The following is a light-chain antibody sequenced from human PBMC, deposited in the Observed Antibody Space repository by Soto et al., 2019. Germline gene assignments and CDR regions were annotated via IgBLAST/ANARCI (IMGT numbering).Light chain of an antibody. Sequence: DIQMTQSPSTLSASAGDRVTITCRASQSIGSWLAWYQQKPGKAPKLLIYMASSLQSGVPSRFSGSGSGTEFTLTISSLQPDDFATYYCQQYNSYPWTFGQGTKVDIK. CDR2: MAS. J-gene: IGKJ1*01. V-gene: IGKV1-5*03. CDR1: QSIGSW. CDR3: QQYNSYPWT.